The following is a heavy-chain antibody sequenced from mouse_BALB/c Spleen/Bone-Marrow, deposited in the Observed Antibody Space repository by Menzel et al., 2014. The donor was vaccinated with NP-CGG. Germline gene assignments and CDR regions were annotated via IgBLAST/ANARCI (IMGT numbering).Heavy chain of an antibody. CDR2: IDPADDNT. Sequence: VQLQQSAAELVAPGASGKLSCTASGFKIQDTYMHWVKQRPEQGLEWIGRIDPADDNTQYDPKFQDQATITADASSHSGYLQLSSVTAQDAAVDYCAALTGTLDYWGQCTPRTVPS. CDR1: GFKIQDTY. V-gene: IGHV14-3*02. D-gene: IGHD4-1*01. CDR3: AALTGTLDY. J-gene: IGHJ2*01.